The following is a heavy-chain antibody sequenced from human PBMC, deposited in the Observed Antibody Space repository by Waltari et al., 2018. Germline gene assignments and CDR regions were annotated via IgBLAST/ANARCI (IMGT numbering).Heavy chain of an antibody. J-gene: IGHJ6*03. CDR3: AKFPIFRYDWNYDYYYYYMDV. V-gene: IGHV3-23*04. CDR2: ISGSGGST. CDR1: GFTFSSYA. D-gene: IGHD1-7*01. Sequence: EVQLVESGGGLVQPGGSLRLSCAASGFTFSSYAMSWVRQAPGKGLEWVSAISGSGGSTYYADSVKGRFTISRDNSKNTLYLQMNSLRAEDTAVYYCAKFPIFRYDWNYDYYYYYMDVWGKGTTVTVSS.